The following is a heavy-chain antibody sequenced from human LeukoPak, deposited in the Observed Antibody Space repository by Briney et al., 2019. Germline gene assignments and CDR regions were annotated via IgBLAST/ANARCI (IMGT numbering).Heavy chain of an antibody. CDR1: GFTFSRYW. V-gene: IGHV3-7*01. J-gene: IGHJ4*02. Sequence: PGGSLRLSCAASGFTFSRYWMSWVRQAPGKGLEWVANIKQDGSEKYYVDSVKGRFTISRDNAKNSLYLQMNSLRAEDTAVYYCARDQMYGDIDYWGQGTLVTVSS. D-gene: IGHD4-17*01. CDR2: IKQDGSEK. CDR3: ARDQMYGDIDY.